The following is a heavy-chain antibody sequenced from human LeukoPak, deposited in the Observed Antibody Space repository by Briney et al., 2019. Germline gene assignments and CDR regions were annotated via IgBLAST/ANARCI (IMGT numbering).Heavy chain of an antibody. D-gene: IGHD6-6*01. J-gene: IGHJ4*01. Sequence: GGSLRLSCSASGFTFSSYAMSCVRHAPGKGLEWVSAISGSGGSTYYADSVKGRFTISRDNSKNTLYLQMNSLRAEDTAVYSCAKVGIAAREPTRDYWGPGNLGTVSS. CDR1: GFTFSSYA. V-gene: IGHV3-23*01. CDR3: AKVGIAAREPTRDY. CDR2: ISGSGGST.